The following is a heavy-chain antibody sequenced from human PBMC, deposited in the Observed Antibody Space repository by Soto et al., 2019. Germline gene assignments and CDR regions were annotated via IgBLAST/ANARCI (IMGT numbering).Heavy chain of an antibody. D-gene: IGHD6-6*01. CDR2: ISYSGSP. V-gene: IGHV4-59*01. Sequence: SETLSLTCTVSGGSISGYYWAWIRQPPGKGLEWIGYISYSGSPNYNPSLKSRVTISVDTSQNQFSLKLSSVTVADTAIYYCARAGRSSSKTVFDYWGQGTLVTVSS. CDR1: GGSISGYY. CDR3: ARAGRSSSKTVFDY. J-gene: IGHJ4*02.